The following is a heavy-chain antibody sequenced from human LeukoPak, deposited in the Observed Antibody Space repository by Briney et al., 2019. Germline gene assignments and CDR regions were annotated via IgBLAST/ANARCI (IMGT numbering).Heavy chain of an antibody. D-gene: IGHD6-6*01. CDR1: GFTFSSYA. CDR3: AKNKYSSSYPFDY. CDR2: ISGSGGST. Sequence: GGSLRLSCAASGFTFSSYAMSWVRQAPGEGLEWVSAISGSGGSTYYADSVKGRFTISRDNSKNTLYLQMNSLRAEDTAVYYCAKNKYSSSYPFDYWGQGTLVTVSS. J-gene: IGHJ4*02. V-gene: IGHV3-23*01.